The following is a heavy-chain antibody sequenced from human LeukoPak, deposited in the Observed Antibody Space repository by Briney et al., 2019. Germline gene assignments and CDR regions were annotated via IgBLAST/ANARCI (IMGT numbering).Heavy chain of an antibody. CDR1: GGSISSYY. V-gene: IGHV4-59*12. J-gene: IGHJ6*03. CDR3: AREVYMDV. Sequence: PSETLSLTCTVSGGSISSYYWSWIRQPPGKGLEWIGYIYYSGSTNYKPSLKRRVTISVDTSKNQFSLKVSSVTAADTAVYYCAREVYMDVWGKGTTVTISS. CDR2: IYYSGST.